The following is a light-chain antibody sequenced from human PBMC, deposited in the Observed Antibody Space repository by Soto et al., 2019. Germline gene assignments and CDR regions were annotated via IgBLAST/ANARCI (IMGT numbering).Light chain of an antibody. CDR2: GAS. CDR1: QSVNSNY. Sequence: EIVMTQSPATLSVSPGERATLSCRASQSVNSNYLAWYQQKPGQAPRLLIYGASSRATGIPDRFSGSGSGTDFTLTISRLEPEDFAVYYCQQYGSSLLTFGGGTKVEIK. V-gene: IGKV3-20*01. CDR3: QQYGSSLLT. J-gene: IGKJ4*01.